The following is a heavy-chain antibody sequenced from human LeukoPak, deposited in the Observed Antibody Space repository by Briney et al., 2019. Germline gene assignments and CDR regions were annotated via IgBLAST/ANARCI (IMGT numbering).Heavy chain of an antibody. J-gene: IGHJ6*03. CDR2: ISSSSSYI. V-gene: IGHV3-21*01. CDR1: GFTFSSYS. D-gene: IGHD4-11*01. CDR3: ARDPRLQDYYYYMDV. Sequence: PGGSLRLSCAASGFTFSSYSMNWVRQAPGKGLEWVSSISSSSSYIYYADSVKGRFTISRDNAKNSLYLQMNSLRAEDTAVYYCARDPRLQDYYYYMDVWGKGTTVTVSS.